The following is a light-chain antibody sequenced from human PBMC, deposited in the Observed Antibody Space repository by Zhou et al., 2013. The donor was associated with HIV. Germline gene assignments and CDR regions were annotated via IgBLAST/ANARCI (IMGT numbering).Light chain of an antibody. V-gene: IGKV3-15*01. J-gene: IGKJ3*01. Sequence: ETVMTQSPATLSVSLGERATLTCGASQSVSDKLAWYQQKPGQAPRLLIYGASTRATGIPARFSGSGSGTDFTLTISRLEPEDSAIYYCQLYDNSPRFTFGPGTKVDI. CDR2: GAS. CDR3: QLYDNSPRFT. CDR1: QSVSDK.